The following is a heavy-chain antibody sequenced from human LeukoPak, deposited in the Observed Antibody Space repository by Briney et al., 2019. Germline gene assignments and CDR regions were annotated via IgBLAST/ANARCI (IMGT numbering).Heavy chain of an antibody. CDR2: IYYSGST. CDR1: GGSISSSSYY. V-gene: IGHV4-39*07. CDR3: ARVPPQAWFDP. J-gene: IGHJ5*02. Sequence: SETLSLTCTVSGGSISSSSYYWGWIRQPPGKGLEWIGSIYYSGSTYYNPSLKSRVTISVDTSKNQFSLKLSSVTAADTAVYYCARVPPQAWFDPWGQGTLVTVSS.